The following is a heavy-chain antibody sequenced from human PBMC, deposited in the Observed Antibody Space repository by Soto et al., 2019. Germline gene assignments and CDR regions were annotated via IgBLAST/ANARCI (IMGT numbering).Heavy chain of an antibody. CDR3: ARESAGLLDY. D-gene: IGHD2-21*01. Sequence: QVQLVQSGAEVKKPGASVKFSCKASGYTFTSYGISWVRQAPGQGPECMGWISTYNGNTNYAQKFLGRVTMTTDTSTSTAYMELRSLRSDDTAVYYCARESAGLLDYWGQGTLVTVSS. CDR1: GYTFTSYG. CDR2: ISTYNGNT. J-gene: IGHJ4*02. V-gene: IGHV1-18*01.